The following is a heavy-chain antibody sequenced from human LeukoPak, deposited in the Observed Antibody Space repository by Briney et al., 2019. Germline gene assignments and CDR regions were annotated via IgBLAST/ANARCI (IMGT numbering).Heavy chain of an antibody. J-gene: IGHJ4*02. CDR3: ARGQLATVAHFDY. V-gene: IGHV4-59*01. D-gene: IGHD4-23*01. CDR2: IYYSWST. Sequence: SETLSLTCTVSGGSISSYCWSWIRQPPGKGLEWIGCIYYSWSTNYNPSLKSRVTISVDTSKNQFSLKLSSVTAADTAVYYCARGQLATVAHFDYWGQGTLVTVSS. CDR1: GGSISSYC.